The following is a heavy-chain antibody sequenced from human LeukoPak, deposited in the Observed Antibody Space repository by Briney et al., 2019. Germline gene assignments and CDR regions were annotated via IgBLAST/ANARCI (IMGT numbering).Heavy chain of an antibody. D-gene: IGHD3-16*01. J-gene: IGHJ3*02. Sequence: SETLSLTCTVSGGSISSYYWSWIRQPPGKGLEWIGYIYYSGSTNYNPSLKSRVTISVDTSKNQFSLRLTSVTAADTAVYYCARVGGAPLGAFDIWGQGTMVTVSS. CDR2: IYYSGST. V-gene: IGHV4-59*01. CDR1: GGSISSYY. CDR3: ARVGGAPLGAFDI.